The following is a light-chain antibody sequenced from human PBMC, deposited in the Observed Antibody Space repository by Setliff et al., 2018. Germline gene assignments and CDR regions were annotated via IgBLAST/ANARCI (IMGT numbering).Light chain of an antibody. CDR1: SSDVGGYNDVFRYNY. CDR3: SSYAGGNSFV. CDR2: GVT. V-gene: IGLV2-8*01. Sequence: QSALTQPPSASGSPGQSVTISCTGASSDVGGYNDVFRYNYVAWYQQHPGKAPKLIISGVTKRPSGVPDRFSGSKSGNTASLTVSGLQAEDEADYYCSSYAGGNSFVFGGGT. J-gene: IGLJ2*01.